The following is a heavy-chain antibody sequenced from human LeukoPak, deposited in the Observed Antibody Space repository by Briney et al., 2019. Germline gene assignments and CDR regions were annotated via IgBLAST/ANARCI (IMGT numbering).Heavy chain of an antibody. J-gene: IGHJ4*02. CDR3: ARTLLWFGKFPDY. D-gene: IGHD3-10*01. Sequence: SETLSLTCAVYGGSFSGYYWSWIRQPPGKGLEWIGEINHSGSTNYNPSLKSRVTISVDTSKNQFSLKLSSVTAADTAVYYCARTLLWFGKFPDYWGQGTLVTVSS. V-gene: IGHV4-34*01. CDR2: INHSGST. CDR1: GGSFSGYY.